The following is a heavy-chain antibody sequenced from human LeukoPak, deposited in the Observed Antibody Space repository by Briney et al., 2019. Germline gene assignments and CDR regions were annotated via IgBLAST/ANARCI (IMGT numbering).Heavy chain of an antibody. CDR1: GGSTSSSSYY. CDR3: ARVGVRGVNQYNWFDP. Sequence: SETLSLTCTVSGGSTSSSSYYWGWIRQPPGKGLEWIGSIYYSGSTYYNPSLKSRVTISVDTSKNQFSLKLSSVTAADTAVYYCARVGVRGVNQYNWFDPWGQGTLVTVSS. V-gene: IGHV4-39*01. D-gene: IGHD3-10*01. CDR2: IYYSGST. J-gene: IGHJ5*02.